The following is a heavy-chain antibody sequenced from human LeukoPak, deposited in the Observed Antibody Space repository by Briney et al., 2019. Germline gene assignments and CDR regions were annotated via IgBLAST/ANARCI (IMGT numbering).Heavy chain of an antibody. CDR2: IYSGGGT. CDR3: ARGMVRSYYGLDV. CDR1: GFTVSSNH. J-gene: IGHJ6*02. D-gene: IGHD3-10*01. V-gene: IGHV3-53*01. Sequence: PGGSLRLSCAVSGFTVSSNHMSWVRQAPGKGLEWVSVIYSGGGTLYADSVKGRFTISRDISKNTVFLQMNSVRTEDTALYHCARGMVRSYYGLDVWGQGTTVIVSS.